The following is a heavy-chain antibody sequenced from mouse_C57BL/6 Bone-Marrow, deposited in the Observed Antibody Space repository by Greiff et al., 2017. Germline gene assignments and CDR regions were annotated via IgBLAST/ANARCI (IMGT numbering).Heavy chain of an antibody. CDR3: ARFSWDWFAY. V-gene: IGHV1-59*01. J-gene: IGHJ3*01. CDR2: IDPSDSYT. CDR1: GYTFTSYW. Sequence: QVQLQQPGAELVRPGTSVKLSCKASGYTFTSYWMHWVKQRPGQGLEWIGVIDPSDSYTNYNQKFKGKATLTVDTSSSTAYMQLSSLTSEDSAVYYCARFSWDWFAYWGQGTLVTVSA. D-gene: IGHD4-1*01.